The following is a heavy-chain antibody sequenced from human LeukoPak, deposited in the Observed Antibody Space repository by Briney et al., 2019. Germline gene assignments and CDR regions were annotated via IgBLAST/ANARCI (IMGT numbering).Heavy chain of an antibody. CDR3: AREPLSSGWYCDY. V-gene: IGHV3-7*03. Sequence: GGSLRLSCAASGFTFSNYWMSWVRQAPGKGLEWVANIKQDGSGKYYVDSVKGRFTISRDNAKNSLYLQMNSLRAEDTAVYYCAREPLSSGWYCDYWGQGTLVTVSS. D-gene: IGHD6-19*01. J-gene: IGHJ4*02. CDR2: IKQDGSGK. CDR1: GFTFSNYW.